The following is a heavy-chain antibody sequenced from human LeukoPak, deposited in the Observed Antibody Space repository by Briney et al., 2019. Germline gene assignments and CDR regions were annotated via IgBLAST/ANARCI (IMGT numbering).Heavy chain of an antibody. V-gene: IGHV3-48*04. CDR1: GFTFSGYA. CDR2: ISSSSTTI. D-gene: IGHD3-10*01. J-gene: IGHJ4*02. CDR3: ARMYFRSGSGSFDY. Sequence: PGGSLRLSCAASGFTFSGYAMNWVRQAPGKGLEWVSYISSSSTTIYYADSVKGRFTISRDNAKNSLYLQMNSLTAEDTAIYYCARMYFRSGSGSFDYWGQGSLVTVSP.